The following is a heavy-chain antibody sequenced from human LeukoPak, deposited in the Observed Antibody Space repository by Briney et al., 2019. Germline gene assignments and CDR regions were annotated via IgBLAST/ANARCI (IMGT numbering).Heavy chain of an antibody. V-gene: IGHV3-20*04. J-gene: IGHJ4*02. D-gene: IGHD3-10*01. CDR3: ARTEGYGSGSQFDY. CDR1: GFTFDDYG. Sequence: GGSLRLSCAASGFTFDDYGMSWVRQAPGKGLEWVSGINWNGGSTGYADSVKGRFTISRDNAKNSLYLQMNSLRAEDTALYYCARTEGYGSGSQFDYWGQGTLVTVSS. CDR2: INWNGGST.